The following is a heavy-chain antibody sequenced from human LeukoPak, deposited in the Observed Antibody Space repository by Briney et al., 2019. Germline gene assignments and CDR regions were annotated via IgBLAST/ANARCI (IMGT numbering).Heavy chain of an antibody. CDR1: GGSFSGYY. CDR2: VTPSGVA. D-gene: IGHD3-22*01. V-gene: IGHV4-34*01. Sequence: AETLSLTCAVYGGSFSGYYWTWIRQPPGKGLEWIGEVTPSGVAHYNPSLKSPVTIFVETCKNQFSLMLTSVTAADTALYFCARALYYEPSYLDSWGRGTLVTVSS. J-gene: IGHJ4*02. CDR3: ARALYYEPSYLDS.